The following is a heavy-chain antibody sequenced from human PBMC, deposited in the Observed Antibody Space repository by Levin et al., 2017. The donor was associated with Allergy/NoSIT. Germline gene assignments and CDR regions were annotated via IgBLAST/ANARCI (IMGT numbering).Heavy chain of an antibody. CDR2: ISAYNGNT. Sequence: LGESLKISCKASGYTFTSYGISWVRQAPGQGLEWMGWISAYNGNTNYAQKLQGRVTMTTDTSTSTAYMELRSLRSDDTAVYYCARVGVTMVQGLADWFDPWGQGTLVTVSS. CDR1: GYTFTSYG. J-gene: IGHJ5*02. V-gene: IGHV1-18*01. D-gene: IGHD3-10*01. CDR3: ARVGVTMVQGLADWFDP.